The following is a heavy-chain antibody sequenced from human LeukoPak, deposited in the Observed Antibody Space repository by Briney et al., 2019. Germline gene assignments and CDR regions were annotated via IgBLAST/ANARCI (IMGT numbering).Heavy chain of an antibody. Sequence: GGSLRLSCAASGFAFSSFAMRWVRQSPGKGLEWLSTINDGGNTTFYADSVKGRFTISRDNSKNTLYLHMDSLRPDDTAIYYCTKELHVAVAVADYYYFYMDVWGRGTAVTVSS. CDR1: GFAFSSFA. CDR2: INDGGNTT. V-gene: IGHV3-23*01. J-gene: IGHJ6*03. D-gene: IGHD6-19*01. CDR3: TKELHVAVAVADYYYFYMDV.